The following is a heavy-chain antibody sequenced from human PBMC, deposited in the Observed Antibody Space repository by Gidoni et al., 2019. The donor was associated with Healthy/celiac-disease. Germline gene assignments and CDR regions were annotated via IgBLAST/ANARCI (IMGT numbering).Heavy chain of an antibody. V-gene: IGHV1-69*01. Sequence: QVQLVQSGAEVKKPGSSVKVSCKASGGTFSSYAISWVRQAPGQGLEWMGGIIPIFGTANYAQKFQGRVTITADESTSTAYMELSSLRSEDTAVYYCARDPYYYDSSGYRRWFDPWGQGTLVTVSS. CDR3: ARDPYYYDSSGYRRWFDP. J-gene: IGHJ5*02. CDR2: IIPIFGTA. D-gene: IGHD3-22*01. CDR1: GGTFSSYA.